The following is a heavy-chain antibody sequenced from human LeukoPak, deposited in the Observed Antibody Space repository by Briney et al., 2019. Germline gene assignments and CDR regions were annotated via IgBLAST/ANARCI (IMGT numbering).Heavy chain of an antibody. V-gene: IGHV3-30*18. CDR3: AKGDYGGNSHTFDI. Sequence: QSGRSLRLSCAASGFTFSAFAMHWVRQAPGKGLEWVAVILYDGSNKYYADSEKGRLTISRDNSKNTLSLQVNSLRSEDTAVYFCAKGDYGGNSHTFDIWGQGTLVTVSS. J-gene: IGHJ3*02. D-gene: IGHD4-23*01. CDR1: GFTFSAFA. CDR2: ILYDGSNK.